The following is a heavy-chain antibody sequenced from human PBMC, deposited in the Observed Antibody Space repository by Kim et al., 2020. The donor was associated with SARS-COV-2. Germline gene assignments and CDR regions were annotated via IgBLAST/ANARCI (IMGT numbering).Heavy chain of an antibody. V-gene: IGHV3-23*01. CDR2: ISGSGGST. J-gene: IGHJ4*02. CDR1: GFTFSSYA. Sequence: GVSLRLSCAASGFTFSSYAMSWVRQAPGKGLEWVSAISGSGGSTYYADSVKGRFTISRDNSKNTLYLQMNSLRAEDTAVYYCAKDLTGAAAGMWGYFDYWGQGTLVTVSS. CDR3: AKDLTGAAAGMWGYFDY. D-gene: IGHD6-13*01.